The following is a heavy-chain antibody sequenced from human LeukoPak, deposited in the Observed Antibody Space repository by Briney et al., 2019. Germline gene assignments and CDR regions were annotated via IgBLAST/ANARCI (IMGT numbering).Heavy chain of an antibody. Sequence: GGSLRLSCAASGFTFSSYSMKWVRQAPGKGLEWVSSISSSSSYIYYADSVKGRFTISRDNAKNSLYLQMNSLRDEDTAVYYCARDSHKFDSSGYYPDAFDIWGQGTMVTVSS. V-gene: IGHV3-21*01. CDR3: ARDSHKFDSSGYYPDAFDI. CDR1: GFTFSSYS. D-gene: IGHD3-22*01. J-gene: IGHJ3*02. CDR2: ISSSSSYI.